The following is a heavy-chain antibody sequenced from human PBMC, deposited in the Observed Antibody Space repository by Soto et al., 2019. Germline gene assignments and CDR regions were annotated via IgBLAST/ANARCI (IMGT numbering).Heavy chain of an antibody. J-gene: IGHJ3*02. Sequence: QVQLQQWGAGLLKPSETLSLTCAVYGGFVTSGSYYWSWIRQPPGKGLEWIGEMRHSGGTHFNPSLKSRVTISGDASKNQFPLKMSSVTAADTALYYCARVERGTATTVVDAFDIWGPGTMVTVSS. CDR3: ARVERGTATTVVDAFDI. CDR1: GGFVTSGSYY. D-gene: IGHD1-1*01. V-gene: IGHV4-34*01. CDR2: MRHSGGT.